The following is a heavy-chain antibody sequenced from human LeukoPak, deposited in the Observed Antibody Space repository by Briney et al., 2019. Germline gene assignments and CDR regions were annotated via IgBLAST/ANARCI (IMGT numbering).Heavy chain of an antibody. Sequence: SETLSLTCTVSGASTSAYYWSWIRQPPGKGLEWIGYSYSGGNANYNPSLKSRVTISIDTSENQYSLRLTSVTAADTAIYFCAHSKRGGGYYINAFAVWGQGALVTISS. D-gene: IGHD1-26*01. CDR1: GASTSAYY. CDR2: SYSGGNA. V-gene: IGHV4-59*01. CDR3: AHSKRGGGYYINAFAV. J-gene: IGHJ3*01.